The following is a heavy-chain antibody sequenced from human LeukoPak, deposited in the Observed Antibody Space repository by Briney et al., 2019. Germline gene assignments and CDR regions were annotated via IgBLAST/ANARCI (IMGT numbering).Heavy chain of an antibody. D-gene: IGHD4-17*01. CDR1: GGSISSTSYY. V-gene: IGHV4-61*05. J-gene: IGHJ4*02. Sequence: PSETLSLTCTVSGGSISSTSYYWGWIRQPPGKGLEWIGRIYTSGSTNYNPSLKSRVTMSVDTSKNQFSLKLSSVTAADTAVYYCARDDYGDYYFDYWGQGTLVTVSS. CDR2: IYTSGST. CDR3: ARDDYGDYYFDY.